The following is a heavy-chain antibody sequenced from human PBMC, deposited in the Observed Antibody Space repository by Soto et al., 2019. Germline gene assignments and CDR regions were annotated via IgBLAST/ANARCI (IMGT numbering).Heavy chain of an antibody. Sequence: EVQLVESGGGLVKPGGSLRLSCAASGFTFSSYSMNWVRQAPGKGLEWVSSISSTSTYIYYADSVNGRFTISRDNAKNALFLQMNSLSAEDTAVYYCAREGSLYSDSVSKFVDYWGQGTLVTVAA. D-gene: IGHD4-17*01. J-gene: IGHJ4*02. CDR2: ISSTSTYI. CDR3: AREGSLYSDSVSKFVDY. CDR1: GFTFSSYS. V-gene: IGHV3-21*01.